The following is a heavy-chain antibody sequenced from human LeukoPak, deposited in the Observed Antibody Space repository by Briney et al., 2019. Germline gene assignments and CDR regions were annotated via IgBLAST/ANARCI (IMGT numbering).Heavy chain of an antibody. Sequence: GGSLRLSCAASGFAFSTYSMNWVCQAPGKGLEWVSSITSTSGYIYYAESVKGRFSISRDNAKNLLYLQMNSLRAEDTAVYYCARVGGGSHYFDYWGQGTLATVSS. CDR1: GFAFSTYS. J-gene: IGHJ4*02. CDR2: ITSTSGYI. CDR3: ARVGGGSHYFDY. V-gene: IGHV3-21*06. D-gene: IGHD1-26*01.